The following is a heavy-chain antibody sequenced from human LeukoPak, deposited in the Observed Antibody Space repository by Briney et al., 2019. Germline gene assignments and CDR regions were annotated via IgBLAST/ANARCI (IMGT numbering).Heavy chain of an antibody. CDR3: AKEGTPQVSTWYDL. Sequence: QTGGSLRLSCAASGFTFSSYAMSWVRQAPGKGLEWVAVISYEGGTQHYADSVKGRFIISRDNPRNTLYLQMNILRTEDTAVYYCAKEGTPQVSTWYDLWGQGTLVTVSS. J-gene: IGHJ5*02. CDR2: ISYEGGTQ. CDR1: GFTFSSYA. V-gene: IGHV3-30*18. D-gene: IGHD3-10*01.